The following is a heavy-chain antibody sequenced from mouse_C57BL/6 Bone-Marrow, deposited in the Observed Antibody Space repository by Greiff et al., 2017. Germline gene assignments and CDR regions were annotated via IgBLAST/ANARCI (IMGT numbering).Heavy chain of an antibody. D-gene: IGHD1-1*01. Sequence: QVQLLQPGAELVKPGASVKVSCKASGYTFTSYWMHWVKQRPGQGLEWIGRIHPSDSDTNYNQKFKGKATLTVDKSSSTAYMQLSSLTSEDSVVYYCALFITTVVATGYFDYWGQGTTLTVSS. J-gene: IGHJ2*01. CDR1: GYTFTSYW. V-gene: IGHV1-74*01. CDR2: IHPSDSDT. CDR3: ALFITTVVATGYFDY.